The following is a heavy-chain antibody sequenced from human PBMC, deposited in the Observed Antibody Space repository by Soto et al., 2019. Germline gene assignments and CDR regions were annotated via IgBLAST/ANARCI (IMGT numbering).Heavy chain of an antibody. D-gene: IGHD6-13*01. CDR2: ISAYNGNT. Sequence: ASVKVSCKASGYTFTSYGISWVRQAPGQGLEWMGWISAYNGNTNYAQKLQGRVTMTTDTSTSTAYMELRSLRSDDTAVYYCARKLMIAAAGEWGHWFDPWGQGTLVTVSS. CDR1: GYTFTSYG. V-gene: IGHV1-18*01. J-gene: IGHJ5*02. CDR3: ARKLMIAAAGEWGHWFDP.